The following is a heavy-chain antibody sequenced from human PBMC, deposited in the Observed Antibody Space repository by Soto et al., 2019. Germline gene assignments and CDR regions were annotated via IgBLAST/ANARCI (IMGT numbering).Heavy chain of an antibody. Sequence: ASVKVSCKASGYTFTSYGISWVRQAPGQGLGWMGWISAYNGNTNYAQKLQGRVTMTTDTSTSTAYMELRSLRSDDTAVYYCARDPPVVVPAAGPIYFDYWGQGTLVTVSS. CDR1: GYTFTSYG. V-gene: IGHV1-18*04. D-gene: IGHD2-2*01. CDR2: ISAYNGNT. CDR3: ARDPPVVVPAAGPIYFDY. J-gene: IGHJ4*02.